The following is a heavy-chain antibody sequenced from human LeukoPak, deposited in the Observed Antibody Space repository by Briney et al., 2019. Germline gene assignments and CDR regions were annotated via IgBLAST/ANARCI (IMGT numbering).Heavy chain of an antibody. J-gene: IGHJ4*02. CDR3: ARHAGIVGATPFDY. Sequence: PSETLSLTCTVSGGSISSYYWSWIRQPPGKGLEWIGYNYYSGSTNYNPSLKSRVTISVDTSKNQFSLKLTSVTAADTAVYYCARHAGIVGATPFDYWGQGTLVTVSS. V-gene: IGHV4-59*01. CDR1: GGSISSYY. CDR2: NYYSGST. D-gene: IGHD1-26*01.